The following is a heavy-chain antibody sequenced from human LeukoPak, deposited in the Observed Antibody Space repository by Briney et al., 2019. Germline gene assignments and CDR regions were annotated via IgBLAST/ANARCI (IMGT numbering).Heavy chain of an antibody. V-gene: IGHV4-39*07. CDR2: IYYSGST. CDR1: GGSLSSSSYY. Sequence: SETLSLTCTVSGGSLSSSSYYWGWIRQPPGKGLEWIGSIYYSGSTYYNPSLKSRVTISVDTSKNQFSLKLSPVTAADTAVYYCARAPEGDVVVVVAAEYYFDNWGQGTLVTVSS. CDR3: ARAPEGDVVVVVAAEYYFDN. J-gene: IGHJ4*02. D-gene: IGHD2-15*01.